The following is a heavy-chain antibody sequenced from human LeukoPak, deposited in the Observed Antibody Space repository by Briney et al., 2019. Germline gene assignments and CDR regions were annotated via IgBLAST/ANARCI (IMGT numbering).Heavy chain of an antibody. V-gene: IGHV3-30*02. CDR1: GFTFSTCG. D-gene: IGHD6-25*01. Sequence: PGGSLRLSCAASGFTFSTCGMHWVRQAPGKGLEWVAFIRYGGSDIYYGDSVKGRFTISRDNSKNTLYLQMNSLRGEDTAVYYCAKEPYSSVYYFYYMDVWGKWTTVTVSS. CDR3: AKEPYSSVYYFYYMDV. CDR2: IRYGGSDI. J-gene: IGHJ6*03.